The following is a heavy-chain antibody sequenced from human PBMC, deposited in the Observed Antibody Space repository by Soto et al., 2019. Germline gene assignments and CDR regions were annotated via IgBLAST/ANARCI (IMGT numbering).Heavy chain of an antibody. CDR2: INPKSGGT. CDR3: ARGHSTDCSNGVCSFFYNHEMDV. J-gene: IGHJ6*04. V-gene: IGHV1-2*04. Sequence: AASVKVSCKASGYSFTDYHIHWVRQAPGQGLEWLGRINPKSGGTSTAQKFQGWVTMTRDRSISTVYMELTRLRSDDTAVYFCARGHSTDCSNGVCSFFYNHEMDVWGKGTTVTVYS. CDR1: GYSFTDYH. D-gene: IGHD2-8*01.